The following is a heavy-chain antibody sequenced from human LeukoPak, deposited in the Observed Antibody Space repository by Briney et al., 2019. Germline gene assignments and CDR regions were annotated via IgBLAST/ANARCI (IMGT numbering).Heavy chain of an antibody. D-gene: IGHD3-3*01. CDR1: GFTFSSYS. CDR3: ARDRAYRGEYDFWSGYYPLPFDY. CDR2: ISSSSSYI. Sequence: GGSLRLSCAASGFTFSSYSMNWVRQAPGKGLGWVSSISSSSSYIYYADSVKGRFTISRDNAKNSLYLQMNSLRAEDTAVYYCARDRAYRGEYDFWSGYYPLPFDYWGQGTLVTVSS. V-gene: IGHV3-21*01. J-gene: IGHJ4*02.